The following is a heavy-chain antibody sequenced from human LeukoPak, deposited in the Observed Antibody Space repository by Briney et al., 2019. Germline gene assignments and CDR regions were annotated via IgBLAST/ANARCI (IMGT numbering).Heavy chain of an antibody. CDR1: GGSFSSYY. CDR2: IYSSGST. V-gene: IGHV4-4*07. D-gene: IGHD4-11*01. Sequence: SETLSLTCTVSGGSFSSYYWSWIRQPVGKGLEWIGRIYSSGSTNYNPSLKSRVIMSIDTSKNQFSLKVRSVTAADTAVYYCARGMLYSNYAIWFDPWGQGTLVTVSS. J-gene: IGHJ5*02. CDR3: ARGMLYSNYAIWFDP.